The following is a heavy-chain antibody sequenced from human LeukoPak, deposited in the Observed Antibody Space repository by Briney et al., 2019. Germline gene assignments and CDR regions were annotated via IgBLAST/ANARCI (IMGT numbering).Heavy chain of an antibody. J-gene: IGHJ4*02. CDR2: IKEDGSEK. Sequence: GGSLRLSCVGSGFSFSDYDMNWVRQAPRKGLEWVASIKEDGSEKFYVDFVKGRFTISRDNAKNSLYLQMNSLRVEDTAVYYCARDKAQYYDILTGLSRGFDYWGQGTLVTVSS. CDR1: GFSFSDYD. D-gene: IGHD3-9*01. V-gene: IGHV3-7*01. CDR3: ARDKAQYYDILTGLSRGFDY.